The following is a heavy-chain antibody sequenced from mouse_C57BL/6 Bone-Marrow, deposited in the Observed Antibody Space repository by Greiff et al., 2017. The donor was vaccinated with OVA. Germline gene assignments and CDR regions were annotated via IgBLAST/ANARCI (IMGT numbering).Heavy chain of an antibody. V-gene: IGHV1-63*01. CDR3: ARHYKGMDY. J-gene: IGHJ4*01. Sequence: QVQLKESGAELVRPGTSVKMSCKASGYTFTNYWIGWAKQRPGHGLEWIGDIYPGGGYTNYNEKFKGKATLTADKSSSTAYMQFSSLTSEDSAIYYCARHYKGMDYWGQGTSVTVSS. CDR1: GYTFTNYW. CDR2: IYPGGGYT. D-gene: IGHD2-12*01.